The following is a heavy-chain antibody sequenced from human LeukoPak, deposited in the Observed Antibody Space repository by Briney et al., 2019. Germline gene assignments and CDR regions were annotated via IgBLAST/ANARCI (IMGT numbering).Heavy chain of an antibody. J-gene: IGHJ4*02. CDR3: AKGQAAYFDY. CDR2: ISGSGGST. D-gene: IGHD6-13*01. CDR1: GFTFSSYA. V-gene: IGHV3-23*01. Sequence: GGSLRLSCAASGFTFSSYAMSWVRQAPGKGLEWVSAISGSGGSTYYADSVKGRLTISRDNSKDTLYLQMNSLRAEDTAVYYCAKGQAAYFDYWGQGTLVTVSS.